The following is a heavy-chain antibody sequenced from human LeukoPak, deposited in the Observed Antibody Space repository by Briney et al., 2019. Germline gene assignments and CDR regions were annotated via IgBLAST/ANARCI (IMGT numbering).Heavy chain of an antibody. V-gene: IGHV3-30*18. CDR1: GFTFSSYG. CDR2: ISYDGSNK. CDR3: AKMSIAVAGSAEYFQH. D-gene: IGHD6-19*01. Sequence: QPGGSLRLSCAASGFTFSSYGMHWVRQAPGKGLEWVAVISYDGSNKYYADSVKGRFTISRDNSKNTPYLQMNSLRAEDTAVYYCAKMSIAVAGSAEYFQHWGQGTLVTVSS. J-gene: IGHJ1*01.